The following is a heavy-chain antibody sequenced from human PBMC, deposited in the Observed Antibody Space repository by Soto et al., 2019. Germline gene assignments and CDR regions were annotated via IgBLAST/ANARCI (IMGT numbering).Heavy chain of an antibody. V-gene: IGHV3-21*01. Sequence: GGSLRLSCTASDFTFTSYPMHWVRQAPGKGLEWVSSISSNSTYIYYADSVKGRFTISRDNAKRSLYLQMNSLRAEDTAVYHCARAGNRVVVVPFLDYCGQGALVTVSS. CDR1: DFTFTSYP. CDR3: ARAGNRVVVVPFLDY. J-gene: IGHJ4*02. D-gene: IGHD3-22*01. CDR2: ISSNSTYI.